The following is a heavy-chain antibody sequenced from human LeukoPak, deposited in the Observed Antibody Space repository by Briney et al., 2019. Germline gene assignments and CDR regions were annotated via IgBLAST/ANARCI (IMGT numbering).Heavy chain of an antibody. D-gene: IGHD6-19*01. CDR1: GFTFSSYS. J-gene: IGHJ4*02. CDR3: ARVGSGLTPLDY. V-gene: IGHV3-21*01. Sequence: GGSLRLSCVASGFTFSSYSMNWVRQAPGKGLEWVSSISSSSSYIYYADSVKGRFTISRDNAKNSLYLQMNSLRAEDTAVYYCARVGSGLTPLDYWGQGTLVTVSS. CDR2: ISSSSSYI.